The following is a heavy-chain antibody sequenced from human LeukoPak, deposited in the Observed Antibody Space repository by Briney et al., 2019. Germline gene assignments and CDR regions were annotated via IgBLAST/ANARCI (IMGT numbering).Heavy chain of an antibody. CDR3: ARSVGMATITPLDY. V-gene: IGHV4-59*12. CDR2: IYYSGST. J-gene: IGHJ4*02. CDR1: GGSISSYY. D-gene: IGHD5-12*01. Sequence: SETLSLTCTVSGGSISSYYWSWIRQPPGKGLEWIGYIYYSGSTNYNPSLKSRVTISVDTSKNQFSLKLSSVTAADTAVYYCARSVGMATITPLDYWGQGTLVTVSS.